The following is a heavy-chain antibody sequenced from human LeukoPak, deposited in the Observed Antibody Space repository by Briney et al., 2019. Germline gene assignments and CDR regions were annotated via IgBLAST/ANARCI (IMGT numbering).Heavy chain of an antibody. J-gene: IGHJ1*01. V-gene: IGHV3-74*01. Sequence: GGSLRLSCEASGLTFSNSWMHWVRQAPGKGLVWVSRINNEGTTISYADSVKGRFTIHRDNAKNTLYLQMNSLRAEDTAVYYCARVSGLGMNEYYQHWGQGTLVTVAS. CDR1: GLTFSNSW. CDR3: ARVSGLGMNEYYQH. CDR2: INNEGTTI. D-gene: IGHD3-16*01.